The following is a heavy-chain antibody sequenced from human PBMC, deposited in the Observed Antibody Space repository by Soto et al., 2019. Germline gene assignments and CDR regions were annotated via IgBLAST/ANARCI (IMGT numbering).Heavy chain of an antibody. J-gene: IGHJ5*02. CDR3: ARRVTMIDAP. CDR2: IIPIFGTA. D-gene: IGHD3-22*01. CDR1: GGTFSSYA. Sequence: SGKVSCKASGGTFSSYAISWVRQAPGQGLEWMGGIIPIFGTANYAQKFQGRVTITADESTRTAYMELSSLRSEDTAVYYCARRVTMIDAPWGPGTTVPVYS. V-gene: IGHV1-69*01.